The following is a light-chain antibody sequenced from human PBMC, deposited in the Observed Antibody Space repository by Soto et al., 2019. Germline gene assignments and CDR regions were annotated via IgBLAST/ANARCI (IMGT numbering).Light chain of an antibody. J-gene: IGKJ2*01. Sequence: DIQMTQSPSTLSASVGDRVTITCRASQSITHWLAWYQQKPEKAPKLLVYDASSLETGVPSRFSGSGSGTEFSLTISSLEPDDFAVYYCQQRSNWPPTFGQGTKLEIK. CDR1: QSITHW. CDR3: QQRSNWPPT. CDR2: DAS. V-gene: IGKV1-5*01.